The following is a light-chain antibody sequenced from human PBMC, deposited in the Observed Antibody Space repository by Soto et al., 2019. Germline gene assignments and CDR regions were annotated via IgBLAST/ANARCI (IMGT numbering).Light chain of an antibody. V-gene: IGKV1-5*03. CDR3: QQYNSYSRSWT. CDR1: QSISSW. J-gene: IGKJ1*01. CDR2: QAS. Sequence: DIQMTQSPSTLSASVGDRVTITCRASQSISSWLAWYPQKPGKAPKLLIYQASTFESGVPSRFSGSESGTDFTLTISSLQPDDFATYSGQQYNSYSRSWTFGQGTKVEIK.